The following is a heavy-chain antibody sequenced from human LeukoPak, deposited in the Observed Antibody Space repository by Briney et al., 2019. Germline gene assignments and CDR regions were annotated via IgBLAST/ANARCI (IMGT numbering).Heavy chain of an antibody. CDR2: ISGSGGDT. CDR3: AKDPLVSGWFDP. D-gene: IGHD3-9*01. CDR1: GFTFRSYA. Sequence: SGGSLRLSCAASGFTFRSYANYWVRQAPGKGLEWVSGISGSGGDTYFADSVKGRFTISRDNSKNTVFLQMDSLRAEDTAVYYCAKDPLVSGWFDPWGQGTLVTVSS. V-gene: IGHV3-23*01. J-gene: IGHJ5*02.